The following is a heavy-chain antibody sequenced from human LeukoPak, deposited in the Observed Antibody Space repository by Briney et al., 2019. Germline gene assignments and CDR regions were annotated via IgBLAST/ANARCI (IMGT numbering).Heavy chain of an antibody. CDR1: GFTFGSSA. V-gene: IGHV3-23*01. J-gene: IGHJ5*02. D-gene: IGHD2-2*01. CDR2: INSRGDKT. Sequence: GGSLRLSCAAAGFTFGSSAMSWVRQAPGKGLEWVSGINSRGDKTYYADSVKGRFTISRDNSKNTLYLQMSSLRVEDTAVYYCAKEPREYCSSTSCPNWIDPWGQGTLVTVSS. CDR3: AKEPREYCSSTSCPNWIDP.